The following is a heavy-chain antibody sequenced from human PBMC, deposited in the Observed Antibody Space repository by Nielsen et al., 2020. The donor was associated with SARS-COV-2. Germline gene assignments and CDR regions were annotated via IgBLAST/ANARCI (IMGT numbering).Heavy chain of an antibody. J-gene: IGHJ6*02. Sequence: SETLSLTCTVSGGSISSSSYYWGWIRQPPGKGLEWIGSIYYSGSTYYNPSLKSRVTISVDTSKNQFSLKLSSVTAADTAVYYCARGRLGVRGESDRYYYYYGMDVWGQGTTVTVSS. V-gene: IGHV4-39*07. CDR3: ARGRLGVRGESDRYYYYYGMDV. CDR2: IYYSGST. D-gene: IGHD3-10*01. CDR1: GGSISSSSYY.